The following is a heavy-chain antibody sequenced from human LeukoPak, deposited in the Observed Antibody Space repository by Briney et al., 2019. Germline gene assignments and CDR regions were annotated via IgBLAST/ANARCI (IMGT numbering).Heavy chain of an antibody. J-gene: IGHJ4*02. V-gene: IGHV4-34*01. D-gene: IGHD3-10*01. CDR1: GGSFSGYY. CDR3: ARLDYYGSGSYGLSFDY. CDR2: INHSGST. Sequence: SETLSLTCAVYGGSFSGYYWSWIRQPPGKGLEWIGEINHSGSTNYNPPLKSRVTISVDTSKNQFSLKLSSVTAADTAVYYCARLDYYGSGSYGLSFDYWGQGTLVTVSS.